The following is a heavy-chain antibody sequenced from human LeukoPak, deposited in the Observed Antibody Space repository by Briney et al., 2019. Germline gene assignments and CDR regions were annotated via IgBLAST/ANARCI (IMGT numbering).Heavy chain of an antibody. J-gene: IGHJ5*02. V-gene: IGHV1-18*04. CDR1: GYTFTGYY. Sequence: GASVKVSCKASGYTFTGYYMHWVRQAPGQGLEWMGWISAYNGNTNYAQKLQGRVTMTTDTSTSTAYMELRSLRSDDTAVYYCARGGSGSYYIWFDPWGQGTLVTVSS. CDR3: ARGGSGSYYIWFDP. CDR2: ISAYNGNT. D-gene: IGHD3-10*01.